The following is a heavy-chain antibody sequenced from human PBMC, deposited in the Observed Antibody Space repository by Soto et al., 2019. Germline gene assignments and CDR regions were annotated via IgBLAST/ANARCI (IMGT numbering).Heavy chain of an antibody. CDR2: MNPNSGNT. CDR1: GYTFTSYD. CDR3: ARVTYYYDSSGYYFLWFDP. J-gene: IGHJ5*02. D-gene: IGHD3-22*01. V-gene: IGHV1-8*01. Sequence: QVQLVQSGAEVKKPGASVKVSCKASGYTFTSYDINWVRQATGQGLEWMGWMNPNSGNTGYAQKFQGRVTMTRNTSISTAYMERSSLRAEDTAGYYCARVTYYYDSSGYYFLWFDPWGQGTLVTVSS.